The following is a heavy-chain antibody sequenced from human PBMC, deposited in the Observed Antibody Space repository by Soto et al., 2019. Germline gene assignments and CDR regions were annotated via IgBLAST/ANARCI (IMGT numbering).Heavy chain of an antibody. Sequence: QVHLVESEGGVVQPGRSLRLSCEASGFTFNSYPIHLVRQAPGKGLERVAVISYDGRNDYYGDSVRGRFTISRDNSKNTVYLQMNSLTPEDTAVYYCARDPYFDYWGQGTLVTVSS. CDR3: ARDPYFDY. CDR1: GFTFNSYP. V-gene: IGHV3-30*04. CDR2: ISYDGRND. J-gene: IGHJ4*02.